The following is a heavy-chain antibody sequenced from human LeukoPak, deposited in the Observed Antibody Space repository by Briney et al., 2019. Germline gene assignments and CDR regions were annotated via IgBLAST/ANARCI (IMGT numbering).Heavy chain of an antibody. Sequence: SVKVSCKASGGTFSSYVINWVRQAPGQGLEWMGGILPIFGTSIYAQKFQGRVTITADESTSTAYMELSSLRSEDTAVYYCAAYYYGSGSYQRPGAFDIWGQGTMVTVSS. D-gene: IGHD3-10*01. V-gene: IGHV1-69*01. CDR3: AAYYYGSGSYQRPGAFDI. J-gene: IGHJ3*02. CDR2: ILPIFGTS. CDR1: GGTFSSYV.